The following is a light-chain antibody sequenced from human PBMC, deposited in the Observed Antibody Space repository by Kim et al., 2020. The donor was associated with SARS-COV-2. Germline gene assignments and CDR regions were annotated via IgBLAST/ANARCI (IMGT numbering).Light chain of an antibody. CDR2: DVS. Sequence: QSALTQPASVSGSPGQSITISCTGTSSDVGGYNYVSWYQQHPGKAPKLVIYDVSSRPSGVSYRFSGSKSGNTASLTISGLQAEDEADYYCSSYTSTSTVVFAGGTKVTVL. CDR1: SSDVGGYNY. V-gene: IGLV2-14*01. J-gene: IGLJ2*01. CDR3: SSYTSTSTVV.